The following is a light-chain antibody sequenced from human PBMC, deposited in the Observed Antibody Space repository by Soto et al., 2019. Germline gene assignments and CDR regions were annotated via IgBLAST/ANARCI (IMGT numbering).Light chain of an antibody. V-gene: IGLV2-14*03. CDR1: SSDIGAYNF. J-gene: IGLJ2*01. CDR3: SSWTSSTTMI. CDR2: DVN. Sequence: QSALTQPASVSGSPGQSITISCTGTSSDIGAYNFVSWYQQHPGKAPKLMLYDVNMRPSGVSNRFSGSKSGNTASLTISGLQAEDEADYYCSSWTSSTTMIFGAGTKLTVL.